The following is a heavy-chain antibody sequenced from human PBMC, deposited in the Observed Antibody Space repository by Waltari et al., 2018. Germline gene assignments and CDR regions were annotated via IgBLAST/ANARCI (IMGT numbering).Heavy chain of an antibody. CDR1: GGSISSGSYY. Sequence: QVQLQESGPGLVKPSQTLSLTCTVSGGSISSGSYYWSWIRQPAGKGLEWIGRIYTSGSTNYNPSLKSRVTISVDTSKNQFSLKLSSVTAADTAVYYCARAKGFRELSLGNFDYWGQGTLVTVSS. CDR2: IYTSGST. J-gene: IGHJ4*02. CDR3: ARAKGFRELSLGNFDY. V-gene: IGHV4-61*02. D-gene: IGHD3-16*02.